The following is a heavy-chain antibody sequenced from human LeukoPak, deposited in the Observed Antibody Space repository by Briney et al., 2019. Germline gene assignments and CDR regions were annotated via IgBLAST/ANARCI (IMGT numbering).Heavy chain of an antibody. J-gene: IGHJ3*02. Sequence: GASVKVSCKASGYTFTSYAMNWVRQAPGQGLEWMGWINTNTGNPTYVQGFTGRFVFSLDTSVSTAYLQISSLKAEDTAVYYCARDTTDIVALDAFDIWGQGTMVTVSS. CDR2: INTNTGNP. CDR1: GYTFTSYA. CDR3: ARDTTDIVALDAFDI. D-gene: IGHD5-12*01. V-gene: IGHV7-4-1*02.